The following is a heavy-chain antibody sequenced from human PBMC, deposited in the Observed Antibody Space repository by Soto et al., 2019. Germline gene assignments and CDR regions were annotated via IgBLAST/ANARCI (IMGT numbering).Heavy chain of an antibody. CDR1: GYSFTSYW. CDR3: ARQTHYDFWSGFRHFDY. CDR2: IYPGDSDT. J-gene: IGHJ4*02. D-gene: IGHD3-3*01. V-gene: IGHV5-51*01. Sequence: LGESLKISCKGSGYSFTSYWIGWVRQMPGKGLEWMGIIYPGDSDTRYSPSFQGQVTISADKSISTAYLQWSSLKASDTAMYYCARQTHYDFWSGFRHFDYWGQGTPVTVSS.